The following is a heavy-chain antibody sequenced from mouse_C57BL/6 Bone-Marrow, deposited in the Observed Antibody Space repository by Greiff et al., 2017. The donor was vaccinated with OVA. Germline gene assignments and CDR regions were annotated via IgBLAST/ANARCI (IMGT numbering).Heavy chain of an antibody. D-gene: IGHD4-1*02. Sequence: QVQLQQPGAELVKPGASVKLSCKASGYTFTSYWMQWVKQRPGQGLEWIGEIDTSESYTNYNQKFKGKATLTVDTSSSTAYMQLSSLTSEYSAVYYCSSTWTNYWGQGTTLTVSS. J-gene: IGHJ2*01. CDR1: GYTFTSYW. V-gene: IGHV1-50*01. CDR3: SSTWTNY. CDR2: IDTSESYT.